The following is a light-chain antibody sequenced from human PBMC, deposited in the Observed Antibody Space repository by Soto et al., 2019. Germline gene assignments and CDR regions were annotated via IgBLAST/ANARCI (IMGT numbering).Light chain of an antibody. Sequence: DIQMTQSPSSLSGSIGDRITITCRASQGISNYLAWYQQKPGKIPKLLIYAASTLQSGVPSRFSGSGSGTGFTLTISSLQPEDVATYYCQKYNSAPWTFGQGTTVEIK. J-gene: IGKJ1*01. CDR1: QGISNY. V-gene: IGKV1-27*01. CDR2: AAS. CDR3: QKYNSAPWT.